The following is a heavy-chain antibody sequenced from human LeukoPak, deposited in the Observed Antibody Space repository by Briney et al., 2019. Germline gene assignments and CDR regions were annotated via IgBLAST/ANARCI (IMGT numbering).Heavy chain of an antibody. D-gene: IGHD3-3*01. CDR3: ARGYYDFWSGYYIYYGMDV. V-gene: IGHV4-59*01. CDR1: GGSISSYY. J-gene: IGHJ6*02. Sequence: PSQTLSLTCTVSGGSISSYYWSWIRQPPGKGLEWIGYIYYSGSTNYNPSLKSRVTISVDTSKNQFSLKLSSVTAADTAVYYRARGYYDFWSGYYIYYGMDVWGQGTTVTVSS. CDR2: IYYSGST.